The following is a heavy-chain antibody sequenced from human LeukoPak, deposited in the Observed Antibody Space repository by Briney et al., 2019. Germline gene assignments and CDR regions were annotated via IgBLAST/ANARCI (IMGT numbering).Heavy chain of an antibody. J-gene: IGHJ4*02. CDR2: ISGSGGST. CDR1: GFTFSSYA. CDR3: AKGDRDPIRSHYSSSWFYDY. V-gene: IGHV3-23*01. D-gene: IGHD6-13*01. Sequence: GGSLRLSCAAPGFTFSSYAMSWVRQAPGKGLEWVSAISGSGGSTYYADSVKGRFTISRDNSKNTLYLQMNSLRAEDTAVYYCAKGDRDPIRSHYSSSWFYDYWGQGTLVTVSS.